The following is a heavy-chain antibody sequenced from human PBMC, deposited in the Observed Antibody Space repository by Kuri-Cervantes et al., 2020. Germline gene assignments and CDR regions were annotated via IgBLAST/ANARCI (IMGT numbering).Heavy chain of an antibody. V-gene: IGHV3-53*01. CDR1: GVTVSNNY. CDR3: ARDPYLGTPQRHQFYMDV. J-gene: IGHJ6*03. D-gene: IGHD7-27*01. CDR2: IYGDGST. Sequence: GESLKISCAASGVTVSNNYMSWIRQAPGKGLEWVSIIYGDGSTSYADSVKGRFTVSRDNSKNTLYLKMNSLRAEDTAVYYCARDPYLGTPQRHQFYMDVWGKGTTVTVSS.